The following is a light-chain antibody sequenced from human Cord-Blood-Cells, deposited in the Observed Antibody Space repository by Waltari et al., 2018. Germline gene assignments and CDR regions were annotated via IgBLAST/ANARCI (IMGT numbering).Light chain of an antibody. CDR1: SSNIGSNY. J-gene: IGLJ3*02. V-gene: IGLV1-47*01. CDR3: AAWDDSLSGWV. Sequence: QSVLTQPPSASGTPGQRVTISCSGSSSNIGSNYVYWYQQLPATDPYLLISRNNQRPSGGPDRFSGSKSGTSASLAISGLRSEDEADYYCAAWDDSLSGWVFGGGTKLTVL. CDR2: RNN.